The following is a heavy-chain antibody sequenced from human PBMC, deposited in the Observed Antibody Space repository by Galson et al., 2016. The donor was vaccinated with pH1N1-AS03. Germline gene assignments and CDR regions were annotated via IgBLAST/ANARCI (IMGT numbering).Heavy chain of an antibody. CDR3: ARQKYCSGGSCFLYYDAFDM. CDR2: IWPADSDT. CDR1: GYIFSSYW. J-gene: IGHJ3*02. Sequence: QSGAEVKKPGESLKISCQASGYIFSSYWIGWVRQRPGKGLEWMGIIWPADSDTKYSQSFQGQVTISVDTSLNPAYLQWSSLEASDTAMYFCARQKYCSGGSCFLYYDAFDMWGQETLVTVSS. V-gene: IGHV5-51*01. D-gene: IGHD2-15*01.